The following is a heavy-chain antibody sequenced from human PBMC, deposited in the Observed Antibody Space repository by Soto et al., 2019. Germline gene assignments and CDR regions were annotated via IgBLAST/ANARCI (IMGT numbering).Heavy chain of an antibody. CDR2: VYYSGNT. CDR3: ASQGRTHYYYGMDV. J-gene: IGHJ6*02. V-gene: IGHV4-39*01. Sequence: QLQLQESGPGLVKPSETLSLTCTVSGGAISSSSYYWGWIRQPPGKGLEWIGSVYYSGNTYYNPSLTRRITISVDTSKTQFSLKLSSVTAADTAVYYCASQGRTHYYYGMDVWGQGTTVTVSS. CDR1: GGAISSSSYY.